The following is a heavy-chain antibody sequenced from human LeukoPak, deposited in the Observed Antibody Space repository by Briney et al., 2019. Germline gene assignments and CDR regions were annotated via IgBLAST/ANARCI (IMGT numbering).Heavy chain of an antibody. CDR2: FYSTGST. CDR1: GGSISSYY. J-gene: IGHJ4*02. CDR3: ARDQYSGSLDC. V-gene: IGHV4-4*07. Sequence: SETLSLTCTVSGGSISSYYWTWIRQPAGKGLEWIGRFYSTGSTNYNPSLKSRVTMSVDTSKNQFSLKLSSVTAADTAVYYCARDQYSGSLDCWGQGTLVTVSS. D-gene: IGHD1-26*01.